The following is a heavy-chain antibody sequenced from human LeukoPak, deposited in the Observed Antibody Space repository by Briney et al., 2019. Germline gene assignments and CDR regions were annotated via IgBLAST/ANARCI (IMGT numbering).Heavy chain of an antibody. CDR1: GYTLTELS. CDR3: ATWRLRYYGSGSYYWFDP. J-gene: IGHJ5*02. CDR2: FDPEDGET. Sequence: ASVKVSCKVSGYTLTELSMHWLRQAPGKGLEWMGGFDPEDGETIYAQKFQGRVTMTEDTSTDTAYMELSSLRSEDTAVYYCATWRLRYYGSGSYYWFDPWGQGTLVTVSS. D-gene: IGHD3-10*01. V-gene: IGHV1-24*01.